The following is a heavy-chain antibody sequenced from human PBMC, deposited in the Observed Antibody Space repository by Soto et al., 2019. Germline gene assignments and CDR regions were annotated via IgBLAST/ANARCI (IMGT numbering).Heavy chain of an antibody. J-gene: IGHJ4*02. CDR1: GGSINSDGYY. V-gene: IGHV4-31*03. CDR2: IYFSGST. CDR3: SRRGSGRHIFDF. Sequence: QVQLQESGPGLVKPSQTLSLTCTVSGGSINSDGYYWSWIRQHPGKGLEWIGYIYFSGSTYYNPSPKRRVTIPVDTSKNQAYLKLSSVTHADTAVYSSSRRGSGRHIFDFWGQGTQVTVSS. D-gene: IGHD3-10*01.